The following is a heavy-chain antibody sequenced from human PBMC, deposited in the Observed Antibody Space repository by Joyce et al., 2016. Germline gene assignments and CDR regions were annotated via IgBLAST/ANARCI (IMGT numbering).Heavy chain of an antibody. V-gene: IGHV3-43*01. CDR1: GFTFEDYT. CDR3: AKDRGGFGVVISSYLDY. J-gene: IGHJ4*02. D-gene: IGHD3-3*01. Sequence: EVQLVESGGVVVQPGGSLRLSCAASGFTFEDYTMHWVRQAPGKGLEWVSLISWDGGSTYYADSVKGRFTISRDNSKNSLYLQMNSLRTEDTALYYCAKDRGGFGVVISSYLDYWGQGTLVTVSS. CDR2: ISWDGGST.